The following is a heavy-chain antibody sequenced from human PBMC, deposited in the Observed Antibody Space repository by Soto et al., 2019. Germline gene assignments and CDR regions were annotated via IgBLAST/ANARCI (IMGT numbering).Heavy chain of an antibody. CDR2: IYYSGST. D-gene: IGHD2-2*01. Sequence: QLQLQESGPGLVKPSETLSLTCTVSGGSISSSSYYWGWIRQPPGKGLEWIGSIYYSGSTYYNPSLKSRVTISVDTSKNQFSLKLSSVTAADTAVYYCARQLVVPAALVPSWFDPWGQGTLVTVSS. CDR3: ARQLVVPAALVPSWFDP. V-gene: IGHV4-39*01. J-gene: IGHJ5*02. CDR1: GGSISSSSYY.